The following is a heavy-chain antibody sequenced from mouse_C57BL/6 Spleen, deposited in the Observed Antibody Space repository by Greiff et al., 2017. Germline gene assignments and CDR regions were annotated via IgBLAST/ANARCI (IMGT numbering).Heavy chain of an antibody. CDR2: IRNKANGYTT. V-gene: IGHV7-3*01. CDR1: GFTFTDYY. Sequence: DVMLVESGGGLVQPGGSLSLSCAASGFTFTDYYMSWVRQPPGKALEWLGFIRNKANGYTTEYSASVKGRFTISRDNSQSILYLQMNALRAEDSATYYCARTSNYYFDYWGQGTTLTVSS. D-gene: IGHD2-5*01. CDR3: ARTSNYYFDY. J-gene: IGHJ2*01.